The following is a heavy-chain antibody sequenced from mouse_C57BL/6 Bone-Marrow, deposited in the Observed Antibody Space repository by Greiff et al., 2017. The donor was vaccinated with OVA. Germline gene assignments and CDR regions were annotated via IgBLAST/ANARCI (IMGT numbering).Heavy chain of an antibody. CDR1: GFTFSDFY. J-gene: IGHJ1*03. CDR2: SRNKANVYTT. CDR3: ARDASLPGYFDV. V-gene: IGHV7-1*01. D-gene: IGHD1-2*01. Sequence: EVKLMESGGGLVQSGRSLRLSCATSGFTFSDFYMEWVRQAPGKGLEWIAASRNKANVYTTEYSASVKGRFIVSRDTSQSILYLQMNALRAEDTAIYYCARDASLPGYFDVWGTGTTVTVSS.